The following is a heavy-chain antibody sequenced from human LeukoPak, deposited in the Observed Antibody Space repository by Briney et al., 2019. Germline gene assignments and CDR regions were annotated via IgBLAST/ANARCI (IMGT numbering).Heavy chain of an antibody. Sequence: SETLSLTCAVYGGSFSGYYWSWIRQPPGKGLEWIGEINHSGSTNYNPSLKSRVTISVDTSKNQFSLKLSSVTAANTAVYYCARRGPYYYYYMDVWGKGTTVTVSS. V-gene: IGHV4-34*01. J-gene: IGHJ6*03. CDR2: INHSGST. CDR1: GGSFSGYY. D-gene: IGHD3-10*01. CDR3: ARRGPYYYYYMDV.